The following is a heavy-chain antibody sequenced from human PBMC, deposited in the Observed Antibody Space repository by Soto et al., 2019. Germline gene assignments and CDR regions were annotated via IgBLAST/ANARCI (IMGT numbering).Heavy chain of an antibody. D-gene: IGHD1-26*01. J-gene: IGHJ3*02. CDR2: INAGNGYT. CDR1: GYTFTSYA. V-gene: IGHV1-3*01. Sequence: QVPLVQSGAEVKKPGASVKVSCKASGYTFTSYAMHWVRQAPGQRLEWMGWINAGNGYTKYSQKFQGRVTITRDTSASTAYMELSSLRSEDTAVYYCARVHPYSGSYWEHDAFDIWGQGTMVTVSS. CDR3: ARVHPYSGSYWEHDAFDI.